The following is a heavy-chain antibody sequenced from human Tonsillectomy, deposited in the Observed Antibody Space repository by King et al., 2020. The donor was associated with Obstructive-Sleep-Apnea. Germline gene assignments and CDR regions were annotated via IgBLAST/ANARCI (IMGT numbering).Heavy chain of an antibody. V-gene: IGHV4-59*01. CDR1: GGAISSYY. CDR3: ARDEPGDSSSSDPYYYYGMDV. Sequence: QLQESGPGMVKPSETLSLTFTVSGGAISSYYWRWSREPPGKGLEWSGYIYYSGSTNYNPSLKRRGTISVDTAKKQVSLKLSSVPAADTAVYYCARDEPGDSSSSDPYYYYGMDVWGQGTTVTVSS. J-gene: IGHJ6*02. D-gene: IGHD6-13*01. CDR2: IYYSGST.